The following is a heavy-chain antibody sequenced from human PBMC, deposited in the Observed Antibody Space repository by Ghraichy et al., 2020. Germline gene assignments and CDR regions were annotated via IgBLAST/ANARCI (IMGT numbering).Heavy chain of an antibody. CDR3: ARDRYYDSSGYVGY. CDR1: GFTFSDYY. V-gene: IGHV3-11*01. CDR2: ISSSGNTI. Sequence: GGSLRLSCAASGFTFSDYYMSWIRQAPGKGLEWVSYISSSGNTIYYADSVKGRFTISRDNAKNSLYLQMNSLRAEDTAVYYCARDRYYDSSGYVGYWGQGTRVTVSP. J-gene: IGHJ4*02. D-gene: IGHD3-22*01.